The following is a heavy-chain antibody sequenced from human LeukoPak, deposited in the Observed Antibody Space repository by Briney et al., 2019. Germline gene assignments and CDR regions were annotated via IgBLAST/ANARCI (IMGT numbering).Heavy chain of an antibody. CDR1: GGSSSGYY. J-gene: IGHJ4*02. V-gene: IGHV4-34*01. D-gene: IGHD2-15*01. CDR2: INHSGST. CDR3: ARGNSSPAQNCGGGSCSLRPIDY. Sequence: SETLSLTCAVYGGSSSGYYWSWIRQPPGKGLEWIGEINHSGSTNYNPSLKSRVTISVDTSKNQFSLKLSSVTAADTAVYYCARGNSSPAQNCGGGSCSLRPIDYWGQGTLVTVSS.